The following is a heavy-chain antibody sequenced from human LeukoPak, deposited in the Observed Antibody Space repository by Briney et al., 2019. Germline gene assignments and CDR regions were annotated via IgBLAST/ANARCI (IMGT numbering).Heavy chain of an antibody. V-gene: IGHV3-30*04. CDR1: GFTFSSYA. CDR3: ARDRFRAAVGLDY. D-gene: IGHD1-26*01. CDR2: ISYDGSNK. Sequence: PGRSLRLSCAASGFTFSSYAVHWVRQAPGKGLEWVAVISYDGSNKYYADSVKGRFTISRDNSKNTLYLQMNSLRAEDTAVYYCARDRFRAAVGLDYWGQGTLVTVSS. J-gene: IGHJ4*02.